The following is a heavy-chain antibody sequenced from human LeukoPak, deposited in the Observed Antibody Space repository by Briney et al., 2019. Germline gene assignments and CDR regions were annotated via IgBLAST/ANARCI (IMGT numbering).Heavy chain of an antibody. Sequence: GGSLRLSCAASGFTFSSYETNWVRQAPGKGLEWVSYISSSGSTIYYADSVRGRFTISRDNAKNSLYLQMNSLRAEDTAVYYCAELGITMIGGVWGKGTTVTISS. CDR2: ISSSGSTI. CDR3: AELGITMIGGV. J-gene: IGHJ6*04. CDR1: GFTFSSYE. V-gene: IGHV3-48*03. D-gene: IGHD3-10*02.